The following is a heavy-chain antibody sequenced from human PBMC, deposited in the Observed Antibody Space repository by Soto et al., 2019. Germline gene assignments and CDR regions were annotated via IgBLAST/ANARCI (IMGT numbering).Heavy chain of an antibody. CDR2: IYYSGST. CDR3: ARIPYCSSTSCFLFDY. D-gene: IGHD2-2*01. J-gene: IGHJ4*02. Sequence: SETLSLTCTVSGGSISSYYWSWIRQPPGKGLEWIGYIYYSGSTNYNPSLKSRVTISVDTSKNQFSLKLSSVTAADTAVYYCARIPYCSSTSCFLFDYWGQGTLVTVSS. CDR1: GGSISSYY. V-gene: IGHV4-59*08.